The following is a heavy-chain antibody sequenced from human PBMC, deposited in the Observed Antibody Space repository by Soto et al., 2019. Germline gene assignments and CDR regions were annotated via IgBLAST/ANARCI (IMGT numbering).Heavy chain of an antibody. CDR1: GYTFTSYD. V-gene: IGHV1-8*01. Sequence: GASVKVSCKASGYTFTSYDINWVRQATGQGLEWMGWMNPNGGNTGYAQKFQGRVTMTRNTSISTAYMELSSLRSEDTAVYYCARGGIAARPEYGMDVWGQGTTVTVSS. J-gene: IGHJ6*02. CDR2: MNPNGGNT. CDR3: ARGGIAARPEYGMDV. D-gene: IGHD6-6*01.